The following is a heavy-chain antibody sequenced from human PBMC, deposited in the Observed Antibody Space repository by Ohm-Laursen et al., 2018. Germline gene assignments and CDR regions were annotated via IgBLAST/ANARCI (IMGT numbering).Heavy chain of an antibody. J-gene: IGHJ4*02. CDR2: IIPIFGTA. D-gene: IGHD3-22*01. CDR3: ARAYYYDSSGYYAPDY. CDR1: GGTFSSYA. V-gene: IGHV1-69*06. Sequence: SSVKVSCKASGGTFSSYAISWVRQAPGQGLEWMGRIIPIFGTANYAQKFQGRVTITADKSTSTAYMELSSLRSEDTAVYYCARAYYYDSSGYYAPDYWGQGTLVTVSS.